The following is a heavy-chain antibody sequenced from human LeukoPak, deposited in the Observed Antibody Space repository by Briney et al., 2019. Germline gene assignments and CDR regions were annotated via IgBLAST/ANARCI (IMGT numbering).Heavy chain of an antibody. Sequence: GGSLRLSCAASEFTFSNYAMSWVRQAPGKGLWWVSVISGSGATTDYADSVMGRFTISRDNSKNTLYLQLDSLRADDTAVYFCAKGLRGAYYYGMDVWGQGTTVTVSS. CDR3: AKGLRGAYYYGMDV. J-gene: IGHJ6*02. CDR1: EFTFSNYA. CDR2: ISGSGATT. V-gene: IGHV3-23*01. D-gene: IGHD2-15*01.